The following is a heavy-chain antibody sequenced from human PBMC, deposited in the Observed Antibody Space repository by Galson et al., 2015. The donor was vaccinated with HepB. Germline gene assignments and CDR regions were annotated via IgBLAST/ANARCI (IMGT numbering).Heavy chain of an antibody. CDR3: ARLAYYDSSGYSDAFDI. J-gene: IGHJ3*02. CDR1: GYSFISYW. D-gene: IGHD3-22*01. V-gene: IGHV5-51*01. CDR2: IYPGDSDT. Sequence: QSGAEVKKPGESLKISCKGSGYSFISYWIGWVRQMPGKGLEWMGIIYPGDSDTRYSPSFQGQVTISADKSISTAYLQWSSLKASDTAMYYCARLAYYDSSGYSDAFDIWGQGTMVTVSS.